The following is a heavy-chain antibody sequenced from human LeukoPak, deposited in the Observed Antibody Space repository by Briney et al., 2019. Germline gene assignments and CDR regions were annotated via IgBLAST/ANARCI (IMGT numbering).Heavy chain of an antibody. CDR1: GGSFSGYY. CDR2: INHSGST. D-gene: IGHD3-3*01. V-gene: IGHV4-34*01. J-gene: IGHJ6*02. CDR3: ARPLGRFPDV. Sequence: PSETLSLTCAVYGGSFSGYYWSWIRQPPGKGLEWIGEINHSGSTNYNPSLKSRVTISVDTSKNQFSLKPSSVTAADTAVYYCARPLGRFPDVWGQGTTVTVSS.